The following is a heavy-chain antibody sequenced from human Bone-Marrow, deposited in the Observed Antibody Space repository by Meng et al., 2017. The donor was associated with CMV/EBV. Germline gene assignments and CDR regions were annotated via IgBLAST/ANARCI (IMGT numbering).Heavy chain of an antibody. CDR2: IYYNGIT. J-gene: IGHJ4*02. CDR3: ARHYNGWTYYFDH. CDR1: GGSISSYY. V-gene: IGHV4-59*01. Sequence: SETLSLTCTVSGGSISSYYWSWIRQPPGKGLEWIGYIYYNGITSYNPSLKSRVSISVDTSKNHFSLKLNSVTAADTAVYYCARHYNGWTYYFDHWGQGTLVTVSS. D-gene: IGHD5-24*01.